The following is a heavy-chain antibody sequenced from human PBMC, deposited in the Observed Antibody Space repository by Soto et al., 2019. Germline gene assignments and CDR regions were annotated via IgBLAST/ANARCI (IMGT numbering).Heavy chain of an antibody. Sequence: PSETLSLTCTVSGGSISTYHWIWIRQPPGKGLEWVGYISYSGNTNYNPSLKSRVTISVDTSKNQFSLKLTSVTASDTAIYFCARGYFTNCVCYTGIDYSGHGTLVTVST. CDR3: ARGYFTNCVCYTGIDY. CDR2: ISYSGNT. CDR1: GGSISTYH. V-gene: IGHV4-59*01. J-gene: IGHJ4*01. D-gene: IGHD2-8*01.